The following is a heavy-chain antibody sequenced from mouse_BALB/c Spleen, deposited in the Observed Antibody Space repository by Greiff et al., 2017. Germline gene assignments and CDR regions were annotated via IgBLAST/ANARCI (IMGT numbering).Heavy chain of an antibody. J-gene: IGHJ4*01. CDR3: ARYGNDGYPRYAMDY. Sequence: EVQLQQSGPSLVKPSQTLSLTCSVTGDSITSGYWNWIRKFPGNKLEYMGYISYSGSTYYNPSLKSRISITRDTSKNQYYLQLNSVTTEDTATYYCARYGNDGYPRYAMDYWGQGTSVTVSS. D-gene: IGHD2-3*01. CDR1: GDSITSGY. CDR2: ISYSGST. V-gene: IGHV3-8*02.